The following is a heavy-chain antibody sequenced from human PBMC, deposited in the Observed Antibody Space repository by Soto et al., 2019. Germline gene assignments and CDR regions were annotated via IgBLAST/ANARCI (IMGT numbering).Heavy chain of an antibody. CDR2: INSDGSST. V-gene: IGHV3-74*01. Sequence: HPGGSLRLSCAASGFTFSSYWMHWVRQAPGKGLVWVSRINSDGSSTSYADSVKGRFTISRDNAKNTLYLQMNSLRAEDTAVYYCARVPMGPGYYYYYMDVWGKGTTVTVSS. CDR3: ARVPMGPGYYYYYMDV. CDR1: GFTFSSYW. D-gene: IGHD3-10*01. J-gene: IGHJ6*03.